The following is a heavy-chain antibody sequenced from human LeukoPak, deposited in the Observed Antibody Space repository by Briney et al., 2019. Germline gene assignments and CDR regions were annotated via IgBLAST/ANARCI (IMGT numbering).Heavy chain of an antibody. CDR2: INHSGST. D-gene: IGHD3-9*01. Sequence: SETLSLTCAVYGGSFSGYYWSWIRQPPGKGQEWIGEINHSGSTNYNPSLKSRVTISVDTSKNQFSLQLSSVTAADTAVYYCARLLRYFDVYYYYMDVWGKGTTVTISS. CDR3: ARLLRYFDVYYYYMDV. CDR1: GGSFSGYY. J-gene: IGHJ6*03. V-gene: IGHV4-34*01.